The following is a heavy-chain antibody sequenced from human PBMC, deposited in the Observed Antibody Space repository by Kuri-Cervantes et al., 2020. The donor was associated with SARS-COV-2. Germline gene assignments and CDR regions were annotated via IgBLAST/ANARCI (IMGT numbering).Heavy chain of an antibody. CDR3: ARGAKRWETAMVIVKDWFDP. D-gene: IGHD5-18*01. V-gene: IGHV3-21*01. Sequence: GESLKISCAASGFTFSSYSMNWVRQAPGKGLEWVSSISSSSSYIYYADSVKGRFTISSDNAKNSLYLQMNSLRAEDTAVYYCARGAKRWETAMVIVKDWFDPWGQGTLVTVSS. CDR2: ISSSSSYI. J-gene: IGHJ5*01. CDR1: GFTFSSYS.